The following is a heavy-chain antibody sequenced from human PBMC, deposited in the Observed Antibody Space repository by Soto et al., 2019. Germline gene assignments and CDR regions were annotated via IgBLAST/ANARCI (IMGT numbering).Heavy chain of an antibody. D-gene: IGHD6-19*01. CDR3: ARDRLDIDVTVAGFDP. CDR1: GYIFTTYA. J-gene: IGHJ5*02. V-gene: IGHV1-3*05. Sequence: QVQLVQSGAEEKKPGASVKVSCKASGYIFTTYAIHWVRQAPGQRLEWMGWINAGKGKTKYSQKFKDRVTITRDTSATTVYMELSSLRSEDTAVYYCARDRLDIDVTVAGFDPWGQGTLVTVSS. CDR2: INAGKGKT.